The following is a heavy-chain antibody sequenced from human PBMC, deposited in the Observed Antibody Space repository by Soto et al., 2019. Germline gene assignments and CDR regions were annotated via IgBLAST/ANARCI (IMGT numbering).Heavy chain of an antibody. D-gene: IGHD5-18*01. CDR2: IYYSGNT. CDR1: GGSIGTYY. V-gene: IGHV4-59*08. Sequence: PSETLSLTCTVSGGSIGTYYWSWIRQPPGKGLEWIGYIYYSGNTNYNPSLKRRVSISVDTSKNQFSLKLSSVTAADTAVYYCARLTGIQLWRPTYIDVWGQGTLVNVSS. J-gene: IGHJ4*02. CDR3: ARLTGIQLWRPTYIDV.